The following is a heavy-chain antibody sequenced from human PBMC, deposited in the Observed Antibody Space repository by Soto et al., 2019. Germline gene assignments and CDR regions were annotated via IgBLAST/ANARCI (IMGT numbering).Heavy chain of an antibody. CDR3: ARGSGRSGYSYYYYGMDV. V-gene: IGHV3-30-3*01. CDR1: GFTFSSYA. J-gene: IGHJ6*02. D-gene: IGHD3-3*01. CDR2: ISYDGSNK. Sequence: GGSLRLSCAASGFTFSSYAMHWVRQAPGKGLEWVAVISYDGSNKYYADSVKGRFTISRDNSKNTLYLQMNSLRAEDTAVYYCARGSGRSGYSYYYYGMDVWGQGTTVTVSS.